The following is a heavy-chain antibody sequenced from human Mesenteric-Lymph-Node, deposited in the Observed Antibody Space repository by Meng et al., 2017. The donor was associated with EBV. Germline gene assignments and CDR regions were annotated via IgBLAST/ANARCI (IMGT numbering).Heavy chain of an antibody. CDR3: ASGGSGINFDY. D-gene: IGHD3-10*01. Sequence: QVQLGQSGAEVKKPGASVKVSCKASGYRFNSYGISWVRQAPGQGLEWMGWISADNGNTIFAQKFQGRVTMTADSSTSTAYMEVTSLTSDDTAVYYCASGGSGINFDYWGQGTLVTSPQ. CDR1: GYRFNSYG. V-gene: IGHV1-18*01. J-gene: IGHJ4*02. CDR2: ISADNGNT.